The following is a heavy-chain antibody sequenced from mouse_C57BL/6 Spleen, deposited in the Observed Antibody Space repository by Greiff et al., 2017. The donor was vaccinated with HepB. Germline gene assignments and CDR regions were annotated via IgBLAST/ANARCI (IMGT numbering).Heavy chain of an antibody. CDR1: GYTFTSYG. CDR2: IYPRSGNT. CDR3: AREGSTTLVARDY. V-gene: IGHV1-81*01. J-gene: IGHJ2*01. D-gene: IGHD1-1*01. Sequence: QVHVKQSGAELARPGASVKLSCKASGYTFTSYGISWVKQRTGQGLEWIGEIYPRSGNTYYNEKFKGKATLTADKSSSTAYMELRSLTSEDSAVYFCAREGSTTLVARDYWGQGTTLTVSS.